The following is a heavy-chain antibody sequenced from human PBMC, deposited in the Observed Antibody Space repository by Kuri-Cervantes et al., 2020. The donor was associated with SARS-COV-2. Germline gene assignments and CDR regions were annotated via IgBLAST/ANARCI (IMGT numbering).Heavy chain of an antibody. CDR1: GFTFSDYY. J-gene: IGHJ4*02. CDR3: ARSIAAAVGSPIDY. Sequence: GGSLRLSCAASGFTFSDYYMSWIRQAPGKGLEWVSYISSSGSTIYYADSVKGRFTISKDTSKNQVVLTMTNMDPVDTATYYCARSIAAAVGSPIDYWGQGTLVTVSS. V-gene: IGHV3-11*01. D-gene: IGHD6-13*01. CDR2: ISSSGSTI.